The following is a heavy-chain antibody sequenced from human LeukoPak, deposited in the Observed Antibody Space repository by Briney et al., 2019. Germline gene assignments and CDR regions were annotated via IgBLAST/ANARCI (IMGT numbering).Heavy chain of an antibody. CDR1: GSTFSSYW. Sequence: GGSLRLSCAASGSTFSSYWMHWVRQAPGKGLVWVSRINTDGSSTSYADSVKGRFTISRDNAKNTLYLQMNSLRAEDTAVYYCAKDWGQVPASISGHWGQGTLVTVSS. CDR3: AKDWGQVPASISGH. J-gene: IGHJ1*01. D-gene: IGHD2-2*01. CDR2: INTDGSST. V-gene: IGHV3-74*01.